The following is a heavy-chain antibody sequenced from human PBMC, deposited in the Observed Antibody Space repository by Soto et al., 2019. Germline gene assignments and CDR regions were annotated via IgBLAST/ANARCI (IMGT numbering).Heavy chain of an antibody. CDR1: GFTFSSYA. J-gene: IGHJ4*02. V-gene: IGHV3-23*01. CDR3: AKDAGRAAAARIAVAAKGFN. Sequence: GGSLRLSCAASGFTFSSYAMSWVRQAPGKGLEWVSAISGRGGSTYYADSVKGRFTISRDNSKNTLYLQMNSLRAEDTAVYYCAKDAGRAAAARIAVAAKGFNWGQGTLVTVSS. D-gene: IGHD6-19*01. CDR2: ISGRGGST.